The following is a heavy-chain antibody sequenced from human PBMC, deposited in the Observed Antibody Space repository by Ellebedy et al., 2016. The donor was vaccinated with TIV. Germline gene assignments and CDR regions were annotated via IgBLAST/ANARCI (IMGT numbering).Heavy chain of an antibody. V-gene: IGHV3-30*18. CDR1: GFTVSNYG. D-gene: IGHD3-10*01. Sequence: PGGSLRLSCAGSGFTVSNYGIHWVRQAPGKGLEWVALISDDGTNKYYADSVKGRFTVSRDNSKNTVVLQMSSLRAEDTAVYYCAKDLTAWFGELLSSTNGMDVWGQGTTVTVSS. J-gene: IGHJ6*02. CDR2: ISDDGTNK. CDR3: AKDLTAWFGELLSSTNGMDV.